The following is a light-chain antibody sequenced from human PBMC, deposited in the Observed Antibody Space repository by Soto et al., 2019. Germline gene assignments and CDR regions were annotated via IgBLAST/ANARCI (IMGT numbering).Light chain of an antibody. Sequence: IVLTHSPGTLSLSPGEIATLSLSASQRVGSNYLAWYQQKPGQAPRLLIYYISTRATGIPARFSGSGSGTEFTLTINSLQSEDSAVYYCQQHNQWPITFGQGTRLEIK. CDR3: QQHNQWPIT. V-gene: IGKV3D-15*01. J-gene: IGKJ5*01. CDR1: QRVGSN. CDR2: YIS.